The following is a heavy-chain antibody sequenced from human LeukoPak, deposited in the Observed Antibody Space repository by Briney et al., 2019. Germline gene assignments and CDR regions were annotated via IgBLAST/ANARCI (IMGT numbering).Heavy chain of an antibody. D-gene: IGHD3-10*01. CDR3: ARNGRVRRVVKDLFEY. J-gene: IGHJ4*02. Sequence: GASVKVSCKTSGYTFTDYDIAWVRQAPGQGLEWMGRVSPYNGNTYYSRRFQDRVTITKDTSTGTAYMDLRNLRTDDTAMYYCARNGRVRRVVKDLFEYWGQGTLVAVSS. CDR2: VSPYNGNT. CDR1: GYTFTDYD. V-gene: IGHV1-18*01.